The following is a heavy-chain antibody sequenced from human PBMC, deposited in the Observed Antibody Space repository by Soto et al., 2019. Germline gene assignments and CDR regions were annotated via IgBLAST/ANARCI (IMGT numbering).Heavy chain of an antibody. D-gene: IGHD2-15*01. Sequence: QVQLVQSGAEVKKPGASVKVSCKASGYTFTGYYIHWVRQAPGQGLEWMGWINPNSGGTKYPQKFQGRVTMTRDTSIRTVYTSLTGLKSDDTVVYFCARDLAKGGGSAGFDYWGQGTLVAVPS. CDR2: INPNSGGT. J-gene: IGHJ4*02. CDR3: ARDLAKGGGSAGFDY. CDR1: GYTFTGYY. V-gene: IGHV1-2*02.